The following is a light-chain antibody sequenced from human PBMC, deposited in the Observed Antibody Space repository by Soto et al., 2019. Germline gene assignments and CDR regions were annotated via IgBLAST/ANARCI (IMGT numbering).Light chain of an antibody. J-gene: IGKJ4*01. Sequence: EIVMTQSPSTLSASPGERASLSCRASQSVSSNLAWYQQKPGQTPRLLIYATSTRATGIPARFSGSGSGTEFTLTISSLQSEDFAVYYCQHYNNWPLTFGGRTNVDIK. CDR1: QSVSSN. CDR3: QHYNNWPLT. V-gene: IGKV3-15*01. CDR2: ATS.